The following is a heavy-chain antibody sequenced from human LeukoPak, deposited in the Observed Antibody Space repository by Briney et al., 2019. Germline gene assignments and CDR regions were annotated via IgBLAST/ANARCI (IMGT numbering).Heavy chain of an antibody. CDR2: IYYSGST. CDR3: ARDIAAAGQDYYYYYYMDV. J-gene: IGHJ6*03. CDR1: GGSISSYY. Sequence: SETLSLTCTVSGGSISSYYWSWIRQPPGKGLEWIGYIYYSGSTNYNPSLKSRVTILVDTSKNQFSLKLSSVTAADTAVYYCARDIAAAGQDYYYYYYMDVWGKGTTVTISS. V-gene: IGHV4-59*12. D-gene: IGHD6-13*01.